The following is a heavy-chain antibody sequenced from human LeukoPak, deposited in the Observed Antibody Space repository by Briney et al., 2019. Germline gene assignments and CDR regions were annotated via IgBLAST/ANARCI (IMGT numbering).Heavy chain of an antibody. J-gene: IGHJ6*02. CDR1: GFTFDDYA. Sequence: GGSLRLSCAASGFTFDDYAMHWVRQAPGKSLEWVSGISWNSGSIGYADSVKGRFTISRDNAKNSLYLQMNSLRAEDTALYYCAKDRYYYYGMDVWGQGTTVTVSS. V-gene: IGHV3-9*01. CDR2: ISWNSGSI. CDR3: AKDRYYYYGMDV.